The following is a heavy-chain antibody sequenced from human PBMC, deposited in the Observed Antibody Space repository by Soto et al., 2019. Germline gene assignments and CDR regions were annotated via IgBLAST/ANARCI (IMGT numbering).Heavy chain of an antibody. CDR2: IYYSGST. D-gene: IGHD4-17*01. Sequence: QVQLQESGPGLVKPSETLSLTCTVSGDSISHYYWSWIRQPPGKGLEWIGNIYYSGSTNYNPSLPSRVTISVDTSQNQFSLKLSSVTAADTAVYYCARHYGDDYGDLNEAFDVWGQGTMVTVSS. V-gene: IGHV4-59*08. J-gene: IGHJ3*01. CDR1: GDSISHYY. CDR3: ARHYGDDYGDLNEAFDV.